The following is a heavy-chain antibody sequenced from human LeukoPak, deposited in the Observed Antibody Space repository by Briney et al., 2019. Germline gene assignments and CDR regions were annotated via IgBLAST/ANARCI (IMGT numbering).Heavy chain of an antibody. V-gene: IGHV1-69*05. CDR2: IIPIFGTA. Sequence: SVKVSCKASGGTFSSYAISWVRQAPRQGLEWMGGIIPIFGTANYAQKFQGRVTITTDESTSTAYMELSSLRSEDTAVYYCARATIFGVILDPWGQGTLVTVSS. J-gene: IGHJ5*02. D-gene: IGHD3-3*01. CDR3: ARATIFGVILDP. CDR1: GGTFSSYA.